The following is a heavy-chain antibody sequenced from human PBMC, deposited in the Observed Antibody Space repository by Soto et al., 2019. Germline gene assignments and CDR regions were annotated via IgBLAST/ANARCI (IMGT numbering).Heavy chain of an antibody. CDR2: ISYDGSNK. Sequence: GGSLRLSCAASGFTFSSYAMHWVRQAPGKGLEWVAVISYDGSNKYYADSVKGRFTISRDNSKNTLYLQMNSLRAEDTAVYYCATSTRYGDYDYWGQGTLVTVSS. D-gene: IGHD4-17*01. J-gene: IGHJ4*02. V-gene: IGHV3-30-3*01. CDR3: ATSTRYGDYDY. CDR1: GFTFSSYA.